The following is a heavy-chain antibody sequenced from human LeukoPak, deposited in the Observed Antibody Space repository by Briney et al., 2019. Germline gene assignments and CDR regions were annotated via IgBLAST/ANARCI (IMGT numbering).Heavy chain of an antibody. CDR2: ISSSSSDI. D-gene: IGHD3-9*01. Sequence: GGSLRLSCAASGFTFSRHNMNWVRQAPGKGLEWVSYISSSSSDIYYADSVKGRFTISRDNAKNSLYLQMNNLRAEDTAVYYCAKPNVNYDILTGHTDYWGQGTLVTVSS. J-gene: IGHJ4*02. CDR3: AKPNVNYDILTGHTDY. CDR1: GFTFSRHN. V-gene: IGHV3-48*01.